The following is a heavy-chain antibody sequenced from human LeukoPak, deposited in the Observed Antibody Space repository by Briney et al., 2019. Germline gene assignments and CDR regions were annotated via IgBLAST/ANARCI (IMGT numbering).Heavy chain of an antibody. J-gene: IGHJ4*02. CDR3: AKDPSSSSGDGY. D-gene: IGHD6-6*01. CDR2: IRYDGSNK. CDR1: GFTFSSYG. Sequence: GRSLRLSCAASGFTFSSYGMHWVRQAPGKGLEWVAFIRYDGSNKYYADSVKGRFTISRDNSKNTLYLQMNSLRAEDTAVYYCAKDPSSSSGDGYWGQGTLVTVSS. V-gene: IGHV3-30*02.